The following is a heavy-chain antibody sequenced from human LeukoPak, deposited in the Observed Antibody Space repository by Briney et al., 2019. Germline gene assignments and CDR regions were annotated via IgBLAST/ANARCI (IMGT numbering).Heavy chain of an antibody. V-gene: IGHV3-21*01. CDR2: ISSSSSYI. J-gene: IGHJ3*02. D-gene: IGHD6-6*01. CDR1: GFTFSSYS. Sequence: GGSLRLSCAASGFTFSSYSMNWVRQAPGKGLEWVSSISSSSSYIYYADSVKGRFTISRDNAKNSLYLQMNSLRAEDTAVYYCARDGGFFAAPDAFDIWGQGTMVTVSS. CDR3: ARDGGFFAAPDAFDI.